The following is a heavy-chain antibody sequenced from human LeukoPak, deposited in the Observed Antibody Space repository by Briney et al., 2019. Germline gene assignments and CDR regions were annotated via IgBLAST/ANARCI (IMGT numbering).Heavy chain of an antibody. J-gene: IGHJ4*02. CDR3: AGGVGSSSSDPPLDY. CDR1: GFTFSNYG. V-gene: IGHV3-33*01. CDR2: IYYDGSRT. Sequence: PGRSLRLSCAASGFTFSNYGMHGVRQAPGRGLEWVALIYYDGSRTYYADSVRGRFTISRDNSKNTQYLQMNSLRVEDTAVYYCAGGVGSSSSDPPLDYWGQGTQVTVSS. D-gene: IGHD6-6*01.